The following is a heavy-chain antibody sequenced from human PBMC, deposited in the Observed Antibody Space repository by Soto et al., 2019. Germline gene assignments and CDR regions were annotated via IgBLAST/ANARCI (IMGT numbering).Heavy chain of an antibody. D-gene: IGHD6-19*01. V-gene: IGHV3-30*18. CDR3: AKDVAVAVAGVGMWEESDYYCMDV. CDR2: ISYDGSNK. CDR1: GFTFSSYG. J-gene: IGHJ6*02. Sequence: QVQLVESGGGVVQPGRSLRLSCAASGFTFSSYGMHWVRQAPGKGLEWVAVISYDGSNKYYADSVKGRFTISRDNSKNTRYLQLTSLRAEDTAVYYCAKDVAVAVAGVGMWEESDYYCMDVWGQGTTVTVSS.